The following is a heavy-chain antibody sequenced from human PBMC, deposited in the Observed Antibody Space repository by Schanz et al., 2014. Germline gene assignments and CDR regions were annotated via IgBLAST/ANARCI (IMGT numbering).Heavy chain of an antibody. Sequence: VQLVESGGGLVQPGGSLRLSCVASGFNFYTSAMTWVRQAPGKGLEWVSSISPSSSYIYYADSVKGRFTISRDNAKNSLYLQMNSLRAEDTAVYYCVPMSIAAHWGQGTLVTVSS. CDR3: VPMSIAAH. CDR1: GFNFYTSA. D-gene: IGHD6-6*01. V-gene: IGHV3-21*02. CDR2: ISPSSSYI. J-gene: IGHJ4*02.